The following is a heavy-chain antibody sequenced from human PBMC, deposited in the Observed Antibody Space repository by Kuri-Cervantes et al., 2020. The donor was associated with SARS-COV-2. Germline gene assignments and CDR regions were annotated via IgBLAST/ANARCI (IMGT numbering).Heavy chain of an antibody. CDR3: ARDPNPDSSGYYVLTFDY. CDR2: ISADNGNT. J-gene: IGHJ4*02. V-gene: IGHV1-18*01. D-gene: IGHD3-22*01. Sequence: ASVKVSCKASGYTFTSYGISWVRQAPGQGLEWMGWISADNGNTNYAQKLQGRVTMTTDTSTSTAYMELSSLRSDDTAVYYCARDPNPDSSGYYVLTFDYWGQGTPVTVSS. CDR1: GYTFTSYG.